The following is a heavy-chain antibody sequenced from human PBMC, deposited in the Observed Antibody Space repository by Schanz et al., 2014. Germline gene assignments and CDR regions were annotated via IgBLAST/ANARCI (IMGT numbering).Heavy chain of an antibody. D-gene: IGHD3-10*01. V-gene: IGHV3-48*01. J-gene: IGHJ4*02. CDR1: GITFSSHS. CDR3: ARIGGSVFDY. Sequence: EVHLVESGGGLVQPGGSLRLSCAASGITFSSHSFNWVRQAPGKGLEWVSYVSRSTPDIYYADSVKGRFTMSRDNAKNSLFLQMNSLRAEDTAVYYCARIGGSVFDYWAQGTLVTVSS. CDR2: VSRSTPDI.